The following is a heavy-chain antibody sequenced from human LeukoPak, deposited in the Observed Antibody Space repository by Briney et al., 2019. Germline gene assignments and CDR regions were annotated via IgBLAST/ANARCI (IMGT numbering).Heavy chain of an antibody. CDR2: IYTSGST. J-gene: IGHJ4*02. CDR3: ARGRKYCSSTSCYGYHDY. V-gene: IGHV4-4*07. D-gene: IGHD2-2*01. CDR1: GGSISSYY. Sequence: SETLSLTCTVSGGSISSYYWSWIRQPAGKGLEWIGRIYTSGSTNYNPSLKSRVTISVDTSKNQFSLKLSSVTAADTAVYYCARGRKYCSSTSCYGYHDYWGQGTLVTVSS.